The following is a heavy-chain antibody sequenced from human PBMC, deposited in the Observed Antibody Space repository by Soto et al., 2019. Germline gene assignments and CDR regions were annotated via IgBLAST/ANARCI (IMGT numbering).Heavy chain of an antibody. CDR2: IYTSGST. Sequence: SETLSLTCTVSGGSISSYYWSWIRQPAGKGLEWIGRIYTSGSTNYNPSLKSRVTMSVDTSKNQFSLKLSSVTAADTALYFCARHSLALRKNNWFDPWGQGIMVTVSS. J-gene: IGHJ5*02. V-gene: IGHV4-4*07. D-gene: IGHD3-3*02. CDR3: ARHSLALRKNNWFDP. CDR1: GGSISSYY.